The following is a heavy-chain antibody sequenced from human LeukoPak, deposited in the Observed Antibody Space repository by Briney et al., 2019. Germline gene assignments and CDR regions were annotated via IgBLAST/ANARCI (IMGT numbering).Heavy chain of an antibody. V-gene: IGHV1-18*01. CDR3: ARIVGAPGNYYYYYYMDV. J-gene: IGHJ6*03. CDR2: ISAYNGNT. CDR1: GYAFTTYG. D-gene: IGHD1-26*01. Sequence: ASVKVSCKASGYAFTTYGFSWVRQAPGQGLEWMGWISAYNGNTNYAQKLQGRVTITTDTSTSTAYMELRSLRSDDTAVYYCARIVGAPGNYYYYYYMDVWGKGTTVTVSS.